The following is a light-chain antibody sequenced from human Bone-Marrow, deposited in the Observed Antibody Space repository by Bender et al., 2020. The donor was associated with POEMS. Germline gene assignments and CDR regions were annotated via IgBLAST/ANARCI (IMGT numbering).Light chain of an antibody. V-gene: IGLV1-47*01. CDR2: KIF. CDR1: SSNIGNNS. J-gene: IGLJ3*02. CDR3: ATWNDKLNVWV. Sequence: QSVLTQPPSVSGTPGQRVIISCSGSSSNIGNNSVCWYQQLPGTAPKLLMYKIFDRPSGIPERFSASKSGTSASLAIDGLRSEDEADYHCATWNDKLNVWVFGGGTKLTVL.